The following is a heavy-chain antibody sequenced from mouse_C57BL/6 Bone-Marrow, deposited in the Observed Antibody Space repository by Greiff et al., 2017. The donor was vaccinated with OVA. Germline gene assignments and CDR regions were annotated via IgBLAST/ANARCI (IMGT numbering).Heavy chain of an antibody. D-gene: IGHD1-1*01. V-gene: IGHV5-9*01. Sequence: EVKLMESGGGLVKPGGSLKLSCAASGFTFSSYTMSWVRQTPEKRLEWVATISGGGGNPYYPDSVKGRFTISRDNAKNTLYLQMSSLRSEDTALYYCASYGSSWYFEVWGTGTTVTVSS. CDR3: ASYGSSWYFEV. CDR1: GFTFSSYT. J-gene: IGHJ1*03. CDR2: ISGGGGNP.